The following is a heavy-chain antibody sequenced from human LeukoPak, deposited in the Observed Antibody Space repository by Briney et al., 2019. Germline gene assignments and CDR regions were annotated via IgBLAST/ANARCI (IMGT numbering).Heavy chain of an antibody. CDR3: AKDIGGNTPACSDY. J-gene: IGHJ4*02. CDR1: GFTVSSNY. V-gene: IGHV3-53*01. D-gene: IGHD4-23*01. CDR2: IYSGGST. Sequence: PGGSLRLSCAASGFTVSSNYMSWVRQAPGKGLEWVSVIYSGGSTYYADSVKGRFTISRDNSKNTLYLQMNSLRAEDTAVYYCAKDIGGNTPACSDYWGQGTLVTVSS.